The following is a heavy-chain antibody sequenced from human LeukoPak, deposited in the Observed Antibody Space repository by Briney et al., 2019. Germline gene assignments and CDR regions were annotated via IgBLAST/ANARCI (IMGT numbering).Heavy chain of an antibody. CDR3: ARVSRRLGYCSGGSCYFDY. Sequence: ASVKVSCKASGYTFTGYYMHWERQAPGQWLEWMGRINPNSGGTNYAQKFQGRVTMTRDTSISTAYMELSRLRSDDTAVYYCARVSRRLGYCSGGSCYFDYWGQGTLVTVSS. CDR1: GYTFTGYY. D-gene: IGHD2-15*01. J-gene: IGHJ4*02. CDR2: INPNSGGT. V-gene: IGHV1-2*06.